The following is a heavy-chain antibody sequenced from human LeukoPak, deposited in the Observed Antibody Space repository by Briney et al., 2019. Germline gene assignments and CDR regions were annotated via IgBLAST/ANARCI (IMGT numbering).Heavy chain of an antibody. D-gene: IGHD1-26*01. CDR1: GFTFSSYA. CDR2: ISSNGGST. CDR3: ARDGGGSPSYYYYGMDV. V-gene: IGHV3-64*01. J-gene: IGHJ6*02. Sequence: GGSLRLSCAASGFTFSSYAMHWVRQAPGEGLEYVSAISSNGGSTYYANSVKGRFTISRDSSKNTLYLQMGGLRAEDMAVYYCARDGGGSPSYYYYGMDVWGQGTTVTVSS.